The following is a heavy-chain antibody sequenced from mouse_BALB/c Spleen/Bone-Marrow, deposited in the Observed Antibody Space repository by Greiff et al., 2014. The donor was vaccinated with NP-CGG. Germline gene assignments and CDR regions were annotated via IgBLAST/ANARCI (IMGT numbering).Heavy chain of an antibody. CDR2: IDPANGNT. D-gene: IGHD2-4*01. Sequence: VQLQQSGAELVKPGASVKLSCTASGFNIKDTYMHWVKQRPEQGLEWIGWIDPANGNTKYDPNFQGKATITADTSSNTAHLQLSSLTSEDTAVYYCARDYDYFFDYWGQGTTLTVSS. CDR3: ARDYDYFFDY. CDR1: GFNIKDTY. V-gene: IGHV14-3*02. J-gene: IGHJ2*01.